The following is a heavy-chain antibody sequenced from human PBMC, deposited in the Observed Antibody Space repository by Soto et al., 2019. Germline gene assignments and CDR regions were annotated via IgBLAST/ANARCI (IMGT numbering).Heavy chain of an antibody. D-gene: IGHD1-20*01. Sequence: GGSLRLSCAASGFTFSSYSMNWVRQAPGKGLEWVPYISSSSSTIYYADSVEGRFTISRDNAKNSLYLQMNSLRDEDTAVYYCARVRYEVGYYGMDVWGQGTTVTVSS. CDR3: ARVRYEVGYYGMDV. J-gene: IGHJ6*02. CDR2: ISSSSSTI. V-gene: IGHV3-48*02. CDR1: GFTFSSYS.